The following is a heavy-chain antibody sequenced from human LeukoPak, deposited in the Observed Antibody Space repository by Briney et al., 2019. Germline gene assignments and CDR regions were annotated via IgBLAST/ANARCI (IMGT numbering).Heavy chain of an antibody. CDR3: ARAEDYYYYMDV. D-gene: IGHD1-14*01. J-gene: IGHJ6*03. CDR1: GGTFSSYA. V-gene: IGHV1-69*05. CDR2: IIPIFGTA. Sequence: GASVKVSCKASGGTFSSYAISWVRQAPGQGLEWMGGIIPIFGTANYAQKFQGRVTITTDGSTSTAYMELSSLRSEDTAVYYCARAEDYYYYMDVWGKGTTVTVSS.